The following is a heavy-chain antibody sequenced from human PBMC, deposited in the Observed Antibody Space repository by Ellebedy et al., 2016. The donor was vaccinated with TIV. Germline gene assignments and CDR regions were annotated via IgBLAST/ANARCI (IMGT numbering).Heavy chain of an antibody. CDR3: ARVLAYDILTDYYKNY. J-gene: IGHJ4*02. CDR1: GFFINSGYH. CDR2: IHHSGRT. V-gene: IGHV4-38-2*02. Sequence: SETLSLXXTVSGFFINSGYHWGWIRQSPGKGLEWTANIHHSGRTHYNPSLESRVTISVDTSKNQFSLNLNSVTAADTAVYYCARVLAYDILTDYYKNYWGQGTLVTVSS. D-gene: IGHD3-9*01.